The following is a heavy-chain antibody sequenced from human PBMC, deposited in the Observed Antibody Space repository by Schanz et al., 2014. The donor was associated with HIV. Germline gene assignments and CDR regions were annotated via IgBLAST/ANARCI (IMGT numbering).Heavy chain of an antibody. CDR1: GFTFSRYA. Sequence: VQLLESGGGLVQPGGSLRLSCAASGFTFSRYAMSWVRQAPGKGLEWVSSISGSGGSTYYADSVKGRFTISRDNSKNTLYLQMNSLRAEDTAVYYCAKDEGGGYYYYGMDVWGQGTTVTVSS. CDR3: AKDEGGGYYYYGMDV. V-gene: IGHV3-23*01. CDR2: ISGSGGST. J-gene: IGHJ6*02. D-gene: IGHD3-16*01.